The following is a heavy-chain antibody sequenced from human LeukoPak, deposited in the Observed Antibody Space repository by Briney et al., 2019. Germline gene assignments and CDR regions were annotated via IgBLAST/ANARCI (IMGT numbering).Heavy chain of an antibody. CDR1: GLTFSASG. V-gene: IGHV3-21*06. CDR2: IGPTGSDR. J-gene: IGHJ4*02. D-gene: IGHD1-14*01. Sequence: GGSLRLSCTASGLTFSASGFNWVRQAPGKGLEWVASIGPTGSDRYHADSIKGRFTISRDNANNFLYLQMNSLRAEDTAVYYCATETNGRHYDYWGQGTLLTVSS. CDR3: ATETNGRHYDY.